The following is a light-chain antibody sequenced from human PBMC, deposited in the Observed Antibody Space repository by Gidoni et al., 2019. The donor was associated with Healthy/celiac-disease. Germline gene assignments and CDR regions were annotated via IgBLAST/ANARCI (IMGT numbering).Light chain of an antibody. CDR1: SSNIGSNT. Sequence: QSVLTQPPSASGTPGQRVTIFCSGSSSNIGSNTVNWYQQLPGTAPKLLIYSNNQRPSGVPDRFSGSKSGTSASLAISGLQPEDEADYYCAAWDDSLNGVVFGGGTKLTVL. J-gene: IGLJ2*01. V-gene: IGLV1-44*01. CDR3: AAWDDSLNGVV. CDR2: SNN.